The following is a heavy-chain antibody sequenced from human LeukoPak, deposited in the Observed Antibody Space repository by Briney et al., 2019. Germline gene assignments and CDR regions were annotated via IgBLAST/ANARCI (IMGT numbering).Heavy chain of an antibody. CDR3: ARDLTWTYVDTAMATGFPLYYFDY. CDR1: GYTFTGYY. CDR2: INPNSGGT. J-gene: IGHJ4*02. D-gene: IGHD5-18*01. Sequence: PKASVKVSCKASGYTFTGYYMHWVRQAPGQGLEWMGWINPNSGGTNYAQKFQGRVTMTRDTSISTAYMELSRLRSDDTAAYYCARDLTWTYVDTAMATGFPLYYFDYWGQGTLVTVSS. V-gene: IGHV1-2*02.